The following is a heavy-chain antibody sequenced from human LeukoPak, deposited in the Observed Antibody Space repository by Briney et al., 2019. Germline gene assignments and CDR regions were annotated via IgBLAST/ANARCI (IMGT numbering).Heavy chain of an antibody. J-gene: IGHJ3*02. D-gene: IGHD7-27*01. CDR1: GFTFSSYW. V-gene: IGHV3-7*01. CDR3: ARDSTTGDRNAFDI. CDR2: IKQDGSEK. Sequence: QTGGSLRLPCAASGFTFSSYWMSWVRQAPGKGLEWVANIKQDGSEKYYVDSVKGRFTISRDNAKNSLYLQMNSLRAEDTAVYYCARDSTTGDRNAFDIWGQGTMVTVSS.